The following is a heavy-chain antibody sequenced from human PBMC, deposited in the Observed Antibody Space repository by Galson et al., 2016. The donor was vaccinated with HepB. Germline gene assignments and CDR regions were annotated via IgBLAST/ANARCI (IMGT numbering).Heavy chain of an antibody. CDR3: ARWASSDYGDGLDV. D-gene: IGHD4/OR15-4a*01. Sequence: SLRLSCAASGLTFSDYAMAWVRQAPGKGLEWVSDISGGSANIYYADSVKGRFTISRDNSKNTLYLQMNSLRAEDTAVYYCARWASSDYGDGLDVWGQGTTVTVSS. J-gene: IGHJ6*02. CDR1: GLTFSDYA. CDR2: ISGGSANI. V-gene: IGHV3-23*01.